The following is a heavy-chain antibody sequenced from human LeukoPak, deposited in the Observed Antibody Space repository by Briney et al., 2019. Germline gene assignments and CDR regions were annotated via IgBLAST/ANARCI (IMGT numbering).Heavy chain of an antibody. J-gene: IGHJ3*02. CDR1: GGSFSGYY. Sequence: SETLSLTCAVYGGSFSGYYWSWIRQPPGKGLEWIGEINHSGSTNYNPSLKSRVTISVDTSKNQFSQKLSSVTAADTAVYYCARDTAHYYDSSGYYDAFDIWGQGTMVTVSS. V-gene: IGHV4-34*01. D-gene: IGHD3-22*01. CDR3: ARDTAHYYDSSGYYDAFDI. CDR2: INHSGST.